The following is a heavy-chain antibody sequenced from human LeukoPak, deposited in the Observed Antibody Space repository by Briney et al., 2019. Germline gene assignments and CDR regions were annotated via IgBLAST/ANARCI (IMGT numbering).Heavy chain of an antibody. V-gene: IGHV3-7*01. Sequence: PGGSLRLSCAASGFTFSSYWMSWVRQAPGKGLEWVANIRQDGSVQNYVDSVKGRFTISRGNPKNSLYLQMNSLRAEDTAVYYCARDYAKEGYMDVWGKGTTVTVSS. CDR3: ARDYAKEGYMDV. CDR1: GFTFSSYW. J-gene: IGHJ6*03. CDR2: IRQDGSVQ. D-gene: IGHD2-8*01.